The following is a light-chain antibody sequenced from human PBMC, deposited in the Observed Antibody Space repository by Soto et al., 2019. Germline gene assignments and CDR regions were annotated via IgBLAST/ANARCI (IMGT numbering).Light chain of an antibody. Sequence: DIQMTQSPTSLYASVGDTVTITCRAGQNIRSYLNWYQQIPGKAPSLLIYATSIPQTGVPSRFSGSGTGTDFTLTINGLQREDFATDFCQQGYTTRWTFGQGTKVEIK. J-gene: IGKJ1*01. CDR1: QNIRSY. CDR2: ATS. V-gene: IGKV1-39*01. CDR3: QQGYTTRWT.